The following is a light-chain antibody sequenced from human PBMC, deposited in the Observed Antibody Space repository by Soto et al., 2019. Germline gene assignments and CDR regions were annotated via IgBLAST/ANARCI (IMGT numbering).Light chain of an antibody. CDR1: QSVGSN. Sequence: EVVMTQSPATLSASPGERATLSCRASQSVGSNLAWYQQKPGQAPRLLIYGASTRATGIPARFSGSGSGTEFTLTISSLQSEDFAVYYCQQYNNWPRTFGQGTKVDIK. CDR3: QQYNNWPRT. CDR2: GAS. J-gene: IGKJ1*01. V-gene: IGKV3-15*01.